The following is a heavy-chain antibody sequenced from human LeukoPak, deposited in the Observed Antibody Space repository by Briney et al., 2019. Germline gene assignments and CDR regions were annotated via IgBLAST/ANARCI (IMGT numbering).Heavy chain of an antibody. CDR1: GFTFSSDW. D-gene: IGHD6-19*01. CDR2: INSDGRTT. V-gene: IGHV3-74*01. J-gene: IGHJ5*02. CDR3: ARVKAGTRFDP. Sequence: GGSLRLSCSASGFTFSSDWMHWVRQAPGKGLVWVSRINSDGRTTTYADSVKGRFTISRDNARNTLYLQMSSLSAEDTAVYFCARVKAGTRFDPWGQGTLVTVSS.